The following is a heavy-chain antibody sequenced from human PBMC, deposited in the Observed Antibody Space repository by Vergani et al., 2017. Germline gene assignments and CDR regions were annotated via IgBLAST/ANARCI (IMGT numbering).Heavy chain of an antibody. V-gene: IGHV3-9*01. CDR1: GFTFDDYA. D-gene: IGHD3-16*01. Sequence: EVQLVESGGGLVHPGRSLRLSCAASGFTFDDYAMHWVRQAPGKGLEWVSGISWNSGSTGYADSVKGRFTISRDNDKNSLYLSMNSLRAEDTALEYCAKDSRPTVTTFGMYDYWGQGTLVTVSS. CDR3: AKDSRPTVTTFGMYDY. CDR2: ISWNSGST. J-gene: IGHJ4*02.